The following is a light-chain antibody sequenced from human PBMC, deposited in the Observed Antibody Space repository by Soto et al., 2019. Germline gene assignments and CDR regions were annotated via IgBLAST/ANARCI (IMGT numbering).Light chain of an antibody. CDR2: DVT. CDR1: SSYVGDFNY. J-gene: IGLJ2*01. V-gene: IGLV2-14*03. Sequence: QSALTQPASVSGSPGRSVTISCTGTSSYVGDFNYVSWYQHLPGRAPKLIIYDVTNRPSGISYRFSASKSGRTASLTISGLQAEDEADYYCSSYSSSTTHVVFGGGTKLNVL. CDR3: SSYSSSTTHVV.